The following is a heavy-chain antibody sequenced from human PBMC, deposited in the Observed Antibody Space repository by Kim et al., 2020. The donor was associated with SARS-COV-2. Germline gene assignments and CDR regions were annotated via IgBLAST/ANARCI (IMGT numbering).Heavy chain of an antibody. CDR2: ISTSASTI. D-gene: IGHD2-21*02. Sequence: GGSLRLSCAASGFIFSSYSMNWVRQAPGKGLQWVSVISTSASTIYYADSVKGQFIITRNNAENSQYLQMNSRRDEDMTVYYWARVGRDSYSIDVWGQVTTVTVSS. J-gene: IGHJ6*02. CDR3: ARVGRDSYSIDV. V-gene: IGHV3-48*02. CDR1: GFIFSSYS.